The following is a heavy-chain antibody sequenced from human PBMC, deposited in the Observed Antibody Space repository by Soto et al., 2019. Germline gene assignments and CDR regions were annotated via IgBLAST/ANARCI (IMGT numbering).Heavy chain of an antibody. V-gene: IGHV1-18*01. CDR2: ISAYNGDT. J-gene: IGHJ4*02. D-gene: IGHD2-21*01. CDR1: GYTFTNYG. CDR3: ARDVVVILTTGGIDY. Sequence: QVQLMQSGAERKKPGASVKVSCTASGYTFTNYGISCVRRAPGQGLEWMGWISAYNGDTNYGQKLKGRVTMTTDTSTSTDYMELVSLRSDDTAVYYCARDVVVILTTGGIDYWGQGTLVTVSS.